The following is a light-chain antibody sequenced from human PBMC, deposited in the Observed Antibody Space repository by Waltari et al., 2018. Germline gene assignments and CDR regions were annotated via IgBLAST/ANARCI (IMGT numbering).Light chain of an antibody. Sequence: QSALTQPASVSGSPGPSITISCTGTSSDIGAYNYVSWYQQHPGKAPKVMIYGVSNRPSGVSNRFSGSKSGNTASLTISGLQAEDEADYYCNSFTSRTTYVFGTGTKVTVL. CDR2: GVS. J-gene: IGLJ1*01. CDR3: NSFTSRTTYV. V-gene: IGLV2-14*01. CDR1: SSDIGAYNY.